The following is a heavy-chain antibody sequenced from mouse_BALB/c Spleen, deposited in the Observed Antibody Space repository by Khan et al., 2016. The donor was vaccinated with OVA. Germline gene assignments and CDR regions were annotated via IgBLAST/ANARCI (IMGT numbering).Heavy chain of an antibody. CDR1: GDSITSGY. CDR3: ARSTYRYAFAY. V-gene: IGHV3-8*02. CDR2: IIYTGNT. J-gene: IGHJ3*01. Sequence: EVELVESGPSLVKPSQTLSLTCSVTGDSITSGYWSWIRKFPGNKLEYMGYIIYTGNTYYNPSLKSRISITRHTSKNQYYLQLNSVTTEDTATYYCARSTYRYAFAYWGQGTLVTVSA. D-gene: IGHD2-14*01.